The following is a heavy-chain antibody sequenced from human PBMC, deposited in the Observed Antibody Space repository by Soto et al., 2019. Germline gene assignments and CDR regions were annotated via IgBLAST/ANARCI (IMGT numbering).Heavy chain of an antibody. CDR3: AKHCHSTNWNYAFDAFDI. CDR2: ISGSGGST. CDR1: GFTFSSYG. J-gene: IGHJ3*02. V-gene: IGHV3-23*01. Sequence: GGSLRLSCAASGFTFSSYGMSWVRQAPGKGLEWVSAISGSGGSTYYADSVKGRFTISRDNSKNTLYLQMNSLRAEDTAVYYCAKHCHSTNWNYAFDAFDIWGQGTMVTVSS. D-gene: IGHD1-7*01.